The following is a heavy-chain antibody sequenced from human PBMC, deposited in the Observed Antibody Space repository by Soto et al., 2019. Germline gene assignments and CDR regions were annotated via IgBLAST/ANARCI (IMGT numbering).Heavy chain of an antibody. CDR3: AREVDDSSGYYEDY. V-gene: IGHV3-74*02. J-gene: IGHJ4*02. D-gene: IGHD3-22*01. CDR1: GFTFSSHW. Sequence: EVQLEESGGDLVQPGGSLRLSCAASGFTFSSHWMHWVRQAPGKGLVWVSRINSDGSSTTYADSVKGRFTISRDNAKNTQYLQMNSLRAEDTAVYYCAREVDDSSGYYEDYWGQGTLVTVSS. CDR2: INSDGSST.